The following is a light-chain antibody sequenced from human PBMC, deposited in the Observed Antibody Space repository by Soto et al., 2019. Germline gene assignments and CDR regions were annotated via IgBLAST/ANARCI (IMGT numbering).Light chain of an antibody. J-gene: IGKJ1*01. CDR1: QSLIHSDGNTY. V-gene: IGKV2-30*02. CDR2: EVS. Sequence: DVVMTQSPLSLPVTLGQPASISCRSSQSLIHSDGNTYLNWFQQRPGQSPRRLIYEVSDRDSGVLDRFSGSGSGPDFTLKISRVEADDVGVYYCMQGTHWPWTFGQGTEVEIK. CDR3: MQGTHWPWT.